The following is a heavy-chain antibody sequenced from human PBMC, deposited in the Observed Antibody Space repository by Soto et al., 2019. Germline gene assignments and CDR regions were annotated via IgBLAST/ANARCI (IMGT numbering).Heavy chain of an antibody. J-gene: IGHJ4*02. D-gene: IGHD6-19*01. CDR2: ISGSGGST. Sequence: EVQLLESGGGLVQPGGSLRLSCAASGFTFSSYAMSWVRQAPGKGLEWVSTISGSGGSTYYADSVKGRFTISRDNSKNALYLQVNSLRAEDTAVSDCAKCSPRYSSGLKAYYFDYWGQGTLVTVSS. CDR1: GFTFSSYA. CDR3: AKCSPRYSSGLKAYYFDY. V-gene: IGHV3-23*01.